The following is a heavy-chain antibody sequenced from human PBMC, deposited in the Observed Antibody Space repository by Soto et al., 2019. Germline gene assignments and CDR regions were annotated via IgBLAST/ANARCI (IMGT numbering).Heavy chain of an antibody. Sequence: GGSLRLSCAASGFAVPYVWMNWVRQAPGKGLEWVGRVKSKTDGGTTDFAAPVKGRFAISRDDSKNMVYLEMNSLKTEDTAIYYCTTDSYMTNIIVRFDYWGHGTLVTVSS. CDR1: GFAVPYVW. D-gene: IGHD4-17*01. J-gene: IGHJ4*01. V-gene: IGHV3-15*07. CDR3: TTDSYMTNIIVRFDY. CDR2: VKSKTDGGTT.